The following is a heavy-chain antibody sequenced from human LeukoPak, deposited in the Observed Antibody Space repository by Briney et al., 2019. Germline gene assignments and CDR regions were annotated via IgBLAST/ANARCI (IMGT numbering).Heavy chain of an antibody. CDR3: ASKEVYGSEEGYFDY. D-gene: IGHD3-10*01. J-gene: IGHJ4*02. CDR1: GGSISSGSYY. Sequence: SETLSLTCTVSGGSISSGSYYWSWIRQPAGKGLEWIGRIYTSGSTNYNPSLKSRFTISVDTSKNQFSLKLSSVTAADTAVYYCASKEVYGSEEGYFDYWGQGTLVTVSS. V-gene: IGHV4-61*02. CDR2: IYTSGST.